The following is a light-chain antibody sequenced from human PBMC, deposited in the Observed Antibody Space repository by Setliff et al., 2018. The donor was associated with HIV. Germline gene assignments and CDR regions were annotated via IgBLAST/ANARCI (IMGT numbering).Light chain of an antibody. CDR1: SSDVGGYNY. Sequence: ALAQPAPVSWSPGQSITLSCTGTSSDVGGYNYVSWYQQHPDKAPKLMIYDVKNRPSGVSDRFSGSKSGNTASLTISGLQAEDEADYYCCSYAGSGPVFGAGTKVTVL. V-gene: IGLV2-23*02. CDR2: DVK. J-gene: IGLJ1*01. CDR3: CSYAGSGPV.